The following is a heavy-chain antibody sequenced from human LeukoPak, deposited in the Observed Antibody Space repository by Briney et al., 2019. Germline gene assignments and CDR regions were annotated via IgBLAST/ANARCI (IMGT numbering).Heavy chain of an antibody. CDR1: GGSISSSSYY. D-gene: IGHD1-26*01. V-gene: IGHV4-39*07. J-gene: IGHJ6*03. CDR2: IYYSGST. CDR3: ARAGAGATNYYYYYYMDV. Sequence: SETLSLTCTVSGGSISSSSYYWGWIRQPPGKGLEWIGSIYYSGSTYYNPSLKSRVTISVDTSKNQFSLKLSSVTAADTAVYYCARAGAGATNYYYYYYMDVWGKGTTVTVSS.